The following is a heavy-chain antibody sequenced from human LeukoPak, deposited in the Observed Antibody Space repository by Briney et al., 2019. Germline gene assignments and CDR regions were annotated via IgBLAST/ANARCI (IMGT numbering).Heavy chain of an antibody. J-gene: IGHJ3*02. Sequence: SETLSLTCAVYGGSFSGYYWSWVRQPPGKGLEWIGEINHSGSNNYNPSLKSRVTISVDTSKNQFSLKLSSVTAADTAVYYCASHGCSSTSCRKGDAFDIWGQGTMVTVSS. CDR2: INHSGSN. V-gene: IGHV4-34*01. CDR1: GGSFSGYY. CDR3: ASHGCSSTSCRKGDAFDI. D-gene: IGHD2-2*01.